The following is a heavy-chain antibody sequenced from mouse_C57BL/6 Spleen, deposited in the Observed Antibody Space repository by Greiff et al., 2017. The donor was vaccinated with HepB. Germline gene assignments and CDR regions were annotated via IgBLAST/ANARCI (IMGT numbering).Heavy chain of an antibody. J-gene: IGHJ2*01. V-gene: IGHV1-7*01. Sequence: VQLQQSGAELAKPGASVKLSCKASGYTFTSYWMHWVKQRPGQGLEWIGYINPSSGYTKYNQKFKDKATLTADKSSRPAYMQLSSLTYEDSAVYYCARRGTDYWGQGTTLTVSS. CDR2: INPSSGYT. CDR3: ARRGTDY. D-gene: IGHD3-3*01. CDR1: GYTFTSYW.